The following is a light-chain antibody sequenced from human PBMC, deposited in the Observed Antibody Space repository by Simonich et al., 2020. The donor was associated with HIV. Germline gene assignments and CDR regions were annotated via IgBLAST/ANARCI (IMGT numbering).Light chain of an antibody. CDR2: DAS. CDR1: QSVSVY. J-gene: IGKJ2*01. CDR3: QQYVSSPYT. Sequence: EVVLTQSPATLSLSPGERATLSCRASQSVSVYLAWYQQLPVQAPRLLIYDASNRATGVPARFSGSVYGTDFTLTISSLEPEDFAVYYCQQYVSSPYTFGQGTKLEIK. V-gene: IGKV3-11*01.